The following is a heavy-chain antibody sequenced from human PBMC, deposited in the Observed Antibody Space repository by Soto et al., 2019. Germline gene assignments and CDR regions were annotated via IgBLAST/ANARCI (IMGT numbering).Heavy chain of an antibody. J-gene: IGHJ5*02. CDR3: SRVYDILTPGWPDP. CDR1: GFTFSTYW. V-gene: IGHV3-74*01. D-gene: IGHD3-9*01. Sequence: GGSLRLSCAASGFTFSTYWMHWVRKAPGKGLVWVARINSDGSTTTYADSVKGRFTISRDNAKNTLYLQMNSLRAEDTAVYYCSRVYDILTPGWPDPWGQGTLVTVSS. CDR2: INSDGSTT.